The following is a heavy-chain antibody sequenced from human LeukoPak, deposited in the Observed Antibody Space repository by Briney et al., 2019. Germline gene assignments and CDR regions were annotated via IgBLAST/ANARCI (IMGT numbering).Heavy chain of an antibody. CDR3: ARGPMVRGYAQSDY. CDR1: GFTFSSYW. D-gene: IGHD3-10*01. CDR2: INSDGSST. V-gene: IGHV3-74*01. Sequence: TGGSLRLSCAASGFTFSSYWMHWVRQAPGKGLVWVSRINSDGSSTSYADSVKGRFTISRDNAKNTLYLQMNSLRAEDTAVYYCARGPMVRGYAQSDYWGQGTLVTVSS. J-gene: IGHJ4*02.